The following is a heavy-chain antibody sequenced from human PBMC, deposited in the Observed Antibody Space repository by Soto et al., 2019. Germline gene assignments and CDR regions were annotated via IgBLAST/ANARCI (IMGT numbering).Heavy chain of an antibody. CDR1: GDSVSSNSAA. V-gene: IGHV6-1*01. CDR2: TYYRSKWYN. Sequence: PSQTLSLTCAISGDSVSSNSAAWNWIRQSPSRDLEWLGRTYYRSKWYNDYAVSVKSRITINPDTSKNQFSLQLNSVTPEDTAVYYCARGIAVAGPYAFDIWGEGTMVTVSS. J-gene: IGHJ3*02. D-gene: IGHD6-19*01. CDR3: ARGIAVAGPYAFDI.